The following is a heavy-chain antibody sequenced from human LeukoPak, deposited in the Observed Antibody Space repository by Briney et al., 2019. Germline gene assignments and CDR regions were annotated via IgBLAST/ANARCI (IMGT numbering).Heavy chain of an antibody. CDR3: ARGSGSGWLRFDP. CDR2: IYHSGST. V-gene: IGHV4-30-2*01. CDR1: GGSISSGGYS. Sequence: SETLSLTCAVSGGSISSGGYSWSWIRQPPGKGLEWIGYIYHSGSTYYNPSLKSRVTISVDRSKNQFSLKLSSVTAADTAVYYCARGSGSGWLRFDPWGQGTLVTVSS. J-gene: IGHJ5*02. D-gene: IGHD6-19*01.